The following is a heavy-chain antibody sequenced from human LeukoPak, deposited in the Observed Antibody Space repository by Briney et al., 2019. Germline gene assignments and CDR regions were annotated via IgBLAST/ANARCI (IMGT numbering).Heavy chain of an antibody. V-gene: IGHV1-18*01. CDR2: ISAYNGNT. J-gene: IGHJ6*02. CDR1: GYTFTSYG. D-gene: IGHD6-6*01. Sequence: WASVTVSCTASGYTFTSYGISWVRQAPGQGLEWMGWISAYNGNTNYAQKLQGRVTMTTDTSTSTAYMELRSLRSDDTAVYYCARIAARHYYGMDVWGQGTTVTVSS. CDR3: ARIAARHYYGMDV.